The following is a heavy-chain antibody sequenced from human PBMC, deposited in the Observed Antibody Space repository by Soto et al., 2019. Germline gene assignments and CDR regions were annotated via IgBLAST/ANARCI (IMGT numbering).Heavy chain of an antibody. V-gene: IGHV3-21*01. CDR3: TRETPLHPDYGGNPFSDY. J-gene: IGHJ4*02. D-gene: IGHD4-17*01. Sequence: PGGSLRLACAASGFTLSGYTINWVRQAPGKGREWVSSISLTNSYIHYADSVKGRFTISRANAKNSLDMQMNTLRAEDTAVYFCTRETPLHPDYGGNPFSDYWGQGTLVTVSS. CDR1: GFTLSGYT. CDR2: ISLTNSYI.